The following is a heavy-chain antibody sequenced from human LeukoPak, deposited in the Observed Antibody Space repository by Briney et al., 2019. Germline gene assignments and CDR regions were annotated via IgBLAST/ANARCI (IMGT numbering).Heavy chain of an antibody. CDR2: IGTAGDT. V-gene: IGHV3-13*01. CDR3: AKEGHYYDSSGYYYPDY. J-gene: IGHJ4*02. D-gene: IGHD3-22*01. Sequence: GGSLRLSCAASGFTFSSYDMHWVRQATGKGLEWVSAIGTAGDTYYPGSVKGRFTISRENAKNSLYLQMNSLRAGDTAVYYCAKEGHYYDSSGYYYPDYWGQGTLVTVSS. CDR1: GFTFSSYD.